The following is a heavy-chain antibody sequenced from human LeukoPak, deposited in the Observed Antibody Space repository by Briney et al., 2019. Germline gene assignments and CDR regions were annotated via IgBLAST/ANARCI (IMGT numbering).Heavy chain of an antibody. D-gene: IGHD5-18*01. V-gene: IGHV4-59*01. Sequence: SETLSLTCTVSRGSFSSYYWTWIRQPPGKGLEWIGHIYYSGNPTYNPSLKSRFTISVDPSKNQVSLKVNSVTTADTAVYYCASQRGYTYGFDYWGQGTLVTVSS. J-gene: IGHJ4*02. CDR1: RGSFSSYY. CDR2: IYYSGNP. CDR3: ASQRGYTYGFDY.